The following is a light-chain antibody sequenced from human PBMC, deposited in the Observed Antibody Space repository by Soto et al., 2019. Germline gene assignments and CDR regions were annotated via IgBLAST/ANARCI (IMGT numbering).Light chain of an antibody. J-gene: IGLJ1*01. CDR2: GNN. V-gene: IGLV1-44*01. CDR1: SSNIGINT. Sequence: QSVLTQPPSASGSPGQTITISCSGGSSNIGINTVTWYEHLQGTAPRLLIYGNNQRPSGVPDRFSGTKSGTSASLAISGLQSGAESHYYCATWDDSLDVHVFGNGTKLTVL. CDR3: ATWDDSLDVHV.